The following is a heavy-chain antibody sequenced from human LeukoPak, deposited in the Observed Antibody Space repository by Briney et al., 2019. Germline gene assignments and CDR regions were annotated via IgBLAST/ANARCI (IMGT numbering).Heavy chain of an antibody. CDR3: VRDGHRLYDYYYYYMDV. CDR2: ISAYNGHT. J-gene: IGHJ6*03. CDR1: GYTFTRYG. D-gene: IGHD2-2*02. Sequence: ASVKVSCKASGYTFTRYGISWVRQAPGQRLEWMGWISAYNGHTNYTQKLQGRVTMTTGTSTSTAYMELRSLRSDDTAVYFCVRDGHRLYDYYYYYMDVWGKGTTVTVSS. V-gene: IGHV1-18*01.